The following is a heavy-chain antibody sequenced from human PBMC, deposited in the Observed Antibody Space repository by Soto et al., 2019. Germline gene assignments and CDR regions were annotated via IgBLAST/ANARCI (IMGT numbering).Heavy chain of an antibody. J-gene: IGHJ3*02. CDR3: PRGAATTILVLMYDAVEM. V-gene: IGHV1-69*12. D-gene: IGHD5-12*01. CDR2: IIPVFGTA. CDR1: GATLDTFINFG. Sequence: QVQLVQSGAEVKKPGSSVKVSCKASGATLDTFINFGVTWVRRAPGQGLEWMGGIIPVFGTAHYAQKFQGRLTISADESPCTAYMELSSLNTEDTAVYYCPRGAATTILVLMYDAVEMWGQGTMVTVSS.